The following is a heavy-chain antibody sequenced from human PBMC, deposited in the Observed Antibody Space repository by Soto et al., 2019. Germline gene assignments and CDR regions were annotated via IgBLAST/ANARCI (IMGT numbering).Heavy chain of an antibody. CDR1: GGSISSYY. V-gene: IGHV4-59*01. Sequence: QVQLQESGPGLVKPSETLSLTCTVSGGSISSYYWNWIRQPPGKGLEWIGDIYTGSTNYNPSLKSRVTISVDTSKNHFSLKLSSVTAADTAVYYCARNHAFDIWGQGTMVTVSS. CDR3: ARNHAFDI. J-gene: IGHJ3*02. CDR2: IYTGST.